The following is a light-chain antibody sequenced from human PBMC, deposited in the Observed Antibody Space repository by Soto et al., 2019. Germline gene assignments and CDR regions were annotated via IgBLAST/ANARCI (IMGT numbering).Light chain of an antibody. CDR2: DVN. V-gene: IGLV2-14*01. J-gene: IGLJ1*01. CDR3: SSYTSSSTRCV. Sequence: QSALTQPASVSGSPGQSITISCTGTSSDVGGYNYVSWYQQHPGKAPKLMIYDVNNRPSGVSNRFSGSKSGNTASLTISGLQAEDEADYYCSSYTSSSTRCVFGTGTKVTVL. CDR1: SSDVGGYNY.